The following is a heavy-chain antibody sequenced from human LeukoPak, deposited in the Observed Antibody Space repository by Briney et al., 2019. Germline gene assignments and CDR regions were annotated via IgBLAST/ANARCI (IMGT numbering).Heavy chain of an antibody. CDR2: VYQSGIT. J-gene: IGHJ4*02. D-gene: IGHD4-11*01. V-gene: IGHV4-38-2*01. CDR1: GYSIRSGYY. CDR3: ARRYSNSYFDY. Sequence: SETLSLTCAVSGYSIRSGYYWGWIRQPPGKGLEWIGNVYQSGITYYNAPLKSRVTISVDTSKNQFSLKLNSVTAADTAVYYCARRYSNSYFDYWGQGTLVTVSS.